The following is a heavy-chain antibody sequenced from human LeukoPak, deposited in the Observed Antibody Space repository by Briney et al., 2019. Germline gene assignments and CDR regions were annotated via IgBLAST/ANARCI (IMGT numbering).Heavy chain of an antibody. J-gene: IGHJ6*03. CDR2: INHSGSA. CDR3: ARGGRIVAEGSYYYYMDV. CDR1: GGSSSGYY. D-gene: IGHD2-15*01. V-gene: IGHV4-34*01. Sequence: SETLSLTCAVYGGSSSGYYWSWIRQPPGKGLEWIGEINHSGSAYYNPSLKSRVTISVDTSKNQFSLKLSSVTAADTAVYYCARGGRIVAEGSYYYYMDVWGKGTTVTVSS.